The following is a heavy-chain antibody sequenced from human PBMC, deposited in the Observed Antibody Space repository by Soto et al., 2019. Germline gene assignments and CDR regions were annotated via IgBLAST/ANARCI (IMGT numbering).Heavy chain of an antibody. V-gene: IGHV4-31*03. D-gene: IGHD3-22*01. Sequence: SETLSLTCTVSGGSISSGGYYWSWIRQHPGKGLEWIGYIYYGGSTYYNPSLKSRATISGDTSKNQFSLKLSSVTAADTAVYYCARGGYYYENSGQNAYDYWGQGILVAVAS. CDR1: GGSISSGGYY. CDR3: ARGGYYYENSGQNAYDY. J-gene: IGHJ4*01. CDR2: IYYGGST.